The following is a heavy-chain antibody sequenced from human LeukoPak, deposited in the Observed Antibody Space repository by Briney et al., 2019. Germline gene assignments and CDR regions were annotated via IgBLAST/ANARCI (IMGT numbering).Heavy chain of an antibody. D-gene: IGHD3-16*01. CDR1: GFTFSSYS. Sequence: GGSLRLSCAASGFTFSSYSMNWVRQAPGKGLEWVSSISSSSRSIYYADSLKGRFTISRDNAKNSLYLQMNSLRAEDTAVYYCARVPGLRLPVDYWGQGTLVTVSS. CDR3: ARVPGLRLPVDY. CDR2: ISSSSRSI. V-gene: IGHV3-21*01. J-gene: IGHJ4*02.